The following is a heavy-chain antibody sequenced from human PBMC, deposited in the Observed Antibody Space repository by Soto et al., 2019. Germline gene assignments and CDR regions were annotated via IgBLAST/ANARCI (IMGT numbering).Heavy chain of an antibody. CDR2: TYHRGST. Sequence: ETLSLTCSVSGVSISSYFWSWIRQAPGRGLEWIGYTYHRGSTNYSPSLKSRVAISLDTSENQFSLKVNSVTAADTAVYYCARIGGYHGPLDYWGQGTPVTVSS. V-gene: IGHV4-59*01. D-gene: IGHD6-25*01. CDR1: GVSISSYF. CDR3: ARIGGYHGPLDY. J-gene: IGHJ4*02.